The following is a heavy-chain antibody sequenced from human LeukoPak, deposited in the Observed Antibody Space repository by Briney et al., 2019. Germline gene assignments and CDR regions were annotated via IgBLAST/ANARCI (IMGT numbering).Heavy chain of an antibody. Sequence: SETLSLTCTVSGGSISSYYWSWIRQPPGKGLEWIGYIYYSGSTNYNPSLKSRVTISVDTSKNQFSLELSSVTAADTAVYYCARDRGYYRDAFDIWGQGTMVTVSS. CDR3: ARDRGYYRDAFDI. CDR2: IYYSGST. CDR1: GGSISSYY. D-gene: IGHD3-22*01. V-gene: IGHV4-59*01. J-gene: IGHJ3*02.